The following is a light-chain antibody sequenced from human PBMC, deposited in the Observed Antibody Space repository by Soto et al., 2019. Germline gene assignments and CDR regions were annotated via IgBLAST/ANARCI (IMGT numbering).Light chain of an antibody. Sequence: QSALTQPASVSGSPGQSITISCSGTNRNVGGYNYVSWYQHHPGKAPRLMIYEVSHRPSGVSNRFSGSKSGNTASLTISGLQAEDEADYYCSSYTSASSLNRVFXGGTKLTVL. V-gene: IGLV2-14*01. CDR1: NRNVGGYNY. CDR2: EVS. CDR3: SSYTSASSLNRV. J-gene: IGLJ3*02.